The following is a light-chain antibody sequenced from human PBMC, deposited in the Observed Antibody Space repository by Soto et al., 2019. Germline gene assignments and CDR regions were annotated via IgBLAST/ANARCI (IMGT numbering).Light chain of an antibody. V-gene: IGKV3-11*01. CDR3: QQYSKWPT. J-gene: IGKJ1*01. CDR2: DAS. CDR1: QSVSSY. Sequence: EIVLTQSPATLSLSPGERATLSCRASQSVSSYLAWYQQKPGQAPRLLIYDASNRATGIPARFSGSGSGTDFTLTISSLEPEDFAVYYCQQYSKWPTFGRGTKVDIK.